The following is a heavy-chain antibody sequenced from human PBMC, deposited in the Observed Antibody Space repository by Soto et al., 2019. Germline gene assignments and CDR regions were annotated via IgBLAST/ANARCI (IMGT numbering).Heavy chain of an antibody. CDR2: ISPYNGNT. CDR1: GYTFLFYG. CDR3: ARVIGYCVTRNCPDPPGQIYYYYHGMDV. D-gene: IGHD2-15*01. V-gene: IGHV1-18*01. Sequence: QVQLVQPGVEVKSPGASVKLSCKASGYTFLFYGISWVRQAPGQGLEWVGWISPYNGNTNSAQRLQGRVTMTTDTSTSTAYMELGSLTFDDTAVYYCARVIGYCVTRNCPDPPGQIYYYYHGMDVWGQGTTVTVSS. J-gene: IGHJ6*02.